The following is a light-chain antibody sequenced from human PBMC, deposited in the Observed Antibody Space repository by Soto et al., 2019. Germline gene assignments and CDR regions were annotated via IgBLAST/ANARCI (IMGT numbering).Light chain of an antibody. CDR2: DAS. CDR1: QDISTY. CDR3: QQFEDFPRAII. Sequence: DIQMTQSPSSLSASVGDRVTITCQASQDISTYLNWYQQKPGKAPKLLIYDASNLEIGVPSRFSGSGSGTDFTFTISSLQPEDIATYYCQQFEDFPRAIIFGQGTRL. V-gene: IGKV1-33*01. J-gene: IGKJ5*01.